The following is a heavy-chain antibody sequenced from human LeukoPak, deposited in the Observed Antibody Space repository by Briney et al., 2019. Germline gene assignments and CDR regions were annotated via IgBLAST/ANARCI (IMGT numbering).Heavy chain of an antibody. CDR3: GRDQSSGSGSYQDY. CDR2: XSGYSGNT. J-gene: IGHJ4*02. V-gene: IGHV1-18*01. D-gene: IGHD3-10*01. CDR1: XXXXXTYX. Sequence: VASVKVSCXASXXXXXTYXXXWVRQAXXXXXXXXXXXSGYSGNTNYDQKLQARVTLTTDTSTSTAYMELRSLTSDDTAVYYCGRDQSSGSGSYQDYWGQGTLVTVSS.